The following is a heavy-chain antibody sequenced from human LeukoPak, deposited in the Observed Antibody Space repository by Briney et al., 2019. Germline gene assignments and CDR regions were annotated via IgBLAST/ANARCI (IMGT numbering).Heavy chain of an antibody. CDR2: ISSTSSYI. D-gene: IGHD3-10*01. V-gene: IGHV3-21*06. Sequence: GGSLRLSCAASGFTFSNYNFYWVRQAPGKGLEWVSSISSTSSYIYYADSVKGRITISRDNAKNPLYLQMNSLRAEDTAVYYCARALWSGPVYYGMDVWGQGTTVTVSS. CDR3: ARALWSGPVYYGMDV. J-gene: IGHJ6*01. CDR1: GFTFSNYN.